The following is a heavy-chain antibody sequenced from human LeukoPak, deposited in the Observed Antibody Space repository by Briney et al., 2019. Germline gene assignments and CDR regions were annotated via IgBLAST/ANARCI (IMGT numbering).Heavy chain of an antibody. CDR2: INPSGGST. J-gene: IGHJ4*02. Sequence: ASVKVSCKASGYTFTSYYMHWVRQAPGQGLEWMGIINPSGGSTSYAQKFQGRVTMTRDTATSTVYMELSSLRSEDTAVYYCARERTHFDWLLTNDYWGQGTLVTVYS. D-gene: IGHD3-9*01. CDR3: ARERTHFDWLLTNDY. CDR1: GYTFTSYY. V-gene: IGHV1-46*01.